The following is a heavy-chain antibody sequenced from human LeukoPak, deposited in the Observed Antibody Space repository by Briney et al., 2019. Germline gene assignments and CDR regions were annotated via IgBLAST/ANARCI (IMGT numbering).Heavy chain of an antibody. CDR3: ARDLHGYSRIDY. CDR2: IYYSGTT. CDR1: GGSIFSTDHY. J-gene: IGHJ4*02. D-gene: IGHD6-13*01. V-gene: IGHV4-31*03. Sequence: SQTLSLTCTVSGGSIFSTDHYWTSIRQHPGKGLEWIGYIYYSGTTYYNPSLKSRVTMSVDTSVNQFSLRMTSVTAADTAVYFCARDLHGYSRIDYWGQGTPVTVSS.